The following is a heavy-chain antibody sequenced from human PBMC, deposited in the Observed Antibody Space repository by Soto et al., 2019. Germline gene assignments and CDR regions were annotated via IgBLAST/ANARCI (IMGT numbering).Heavy chain of an antibody. CDR1: GFTFSSYG. CDR3: ARGGFRKEIWTDFDY. CDR2: IWYDGSNK. V-gene: IGHV3-33*01. D-gene: IGHD1-1*01. J-gene: IGHJ4*02. Sequence: GGSLRLSCAASGFTFSSYGMHWVRQAPGKGLEWVAVIWYDGSNKYYADSVKGRFTISRDNSKNTLYLQMNSLRAEDTAVYYCARGGFRKEIWTDFDYWGQGTLVTVSS.